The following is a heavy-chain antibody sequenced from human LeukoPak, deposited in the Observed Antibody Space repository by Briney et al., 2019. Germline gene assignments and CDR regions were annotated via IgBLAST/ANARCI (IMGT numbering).Heavy chain of an antibody. CDR1: GFTFSSYS. D-gene: IGHD6-19*01. CDR2: ISSSSSYI. J-gene: IGHJ4*02. Sequence: GGSLRLSCAASGFTFSSYSMNWVRQAPGKGLEWVSSISSSSSYIYYADSVKGRFTISRDNAKNSLYLQMNSLRAEDTAVYHCAREVPNLVAVPNDYWGQGTLVTVSS. V-gene: IGHV3-21*01. CDR3: AREVPNLVAVPNDY.